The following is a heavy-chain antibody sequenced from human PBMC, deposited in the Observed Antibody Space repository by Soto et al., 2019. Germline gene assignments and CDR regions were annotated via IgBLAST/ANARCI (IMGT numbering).Heavy chain of an antibody. V-gene: IGHV1-18*01. D-gene: IGHD3-3*01. Sequence: ASVMVSCKASVYTFTSYGISWVRQAPGQGLEWMGWISAYNGNTNYAQKLQGRVTMTRNTSISTAYMELSSLRSEDTAVYYCARGLRYYDFWSGLRSSWFDPWGQGTLVTVSS. CDR2: ISAYNGNT. CDR3: ARGLRYYDFWSGLRSSWFDP. CDR1: VYTFTSYG. J-gene: IGHJ5*02.